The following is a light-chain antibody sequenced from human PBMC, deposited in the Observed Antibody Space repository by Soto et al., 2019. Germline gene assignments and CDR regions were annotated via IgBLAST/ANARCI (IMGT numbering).Light chain of an antibody. CDR1: QSVSIS. Sequence: EIVMAQCPATLSVSPGERATLSCKASQSVSISLAWFQQKPGQAPRLLIYGASTRATGIPARFSGSGSGTEFTLTISSLQSEDFALYYCQQYNDWPPYTFGQGTKLQIK. V-gene: IGKV3-15*01. CDR2: GAS. J-gene: IGKJ2*01. CDR3: QQYNDWPPYT.